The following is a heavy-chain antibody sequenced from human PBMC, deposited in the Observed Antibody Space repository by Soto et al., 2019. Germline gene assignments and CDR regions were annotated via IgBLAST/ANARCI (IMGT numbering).Heavy chain of an antibody. J-gene: IGHJ6*02. D-gene: IGHD2-15*01. V-gene: IGHV4-30-4*01. CDR3: ATGGSRFPWGMDV. CDR1: SGSISSGDYY. CDR2: IYYSGST. Sequence: SETLSLTCTVSSGSISSGDYYWSWIRQPPGKGLEWIGYIYYSGSTYYNPSLKSRVTISVDTSKNQFSLKLSSVTATDTAVYYCATGGSRFPWGMDVWGQGTTVTVSS.